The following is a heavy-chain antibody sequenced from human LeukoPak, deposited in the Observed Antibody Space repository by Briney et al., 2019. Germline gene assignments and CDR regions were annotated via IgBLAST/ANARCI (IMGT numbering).Heavy chain of an antibody. J-gene: IGHJ6*03. CDR3: ARDGIRTYCGGDCYSGYYYYYYYMDV. Sequence: GASVKVSCKASGYTFTSYGISWVRQAPGQGLEWMGWISAYNGNTNYAQKLQGRVTMTTDTSTSTAYMELRSLRSDDTAVYYCARDGIRTYCGGDCYSGYYYYYYYMDVWGKGTTVTVSS. D-gene: IGHD2-21*01. CDR2: ISAYNGNT. CDR1: GYTFTSYG. V-gene: IGHV1-18*01.